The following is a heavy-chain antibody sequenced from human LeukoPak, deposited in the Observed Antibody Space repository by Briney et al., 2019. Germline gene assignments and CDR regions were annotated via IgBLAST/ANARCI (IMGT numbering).Heavy chain of an antibody. CDR1: GYSFTSYY. D-gene: IGHD3-3*01. CDR2: IHRDGGAT. CDR3: ARGESDFWSGL. V-gene: IGHV1-46*01. J-gene: IGHJ1*01. Sequence: GASVKVSCKASGYSFTSYYMHWVRQSSGQGLEWMGMIHRDGGATNYAQKFQDRITMTRDMSTNTAYMELSSLRSEDTAVYYCARGESDFWSGLWGQGTLVTVSS.